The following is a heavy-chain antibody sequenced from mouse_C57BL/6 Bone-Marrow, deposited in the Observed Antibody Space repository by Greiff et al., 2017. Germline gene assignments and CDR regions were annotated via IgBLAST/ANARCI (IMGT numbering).Heavy chain of an antibody. J-gene: IGHJ2*01. CDR2: IRNKANNHAT. CDR3: TRRGNYDYDDFDY. V-gene: IGHV6-6*01. D-gene: IGHD2-4*01. Sequence: EVKLEESGGGLVQPGGSMKLSCAASGFTFSDAWMDWVRQSPEKGLEWVAEIRNKANNHATSYAESVKGRFTISRDDSKSSVYLQMNSLRAEDTGIYYCTRRGNYDYDDFDYWCQGTTLTVSS. CDR1: GFTFSDAW.